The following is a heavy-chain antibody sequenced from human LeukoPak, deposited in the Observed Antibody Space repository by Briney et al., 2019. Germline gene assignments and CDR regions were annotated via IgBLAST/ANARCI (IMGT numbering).Heavy chain of an antibody. Sequence: ASVKASCKASGYTFTSYYIDWVRQAPGQGLEWMGVINPSGGSTRYAQKFQGRVTMTGDTSTRTVYMELSSLTSADTAVYYCARGTTDDYWGQGTPVTVSS. CDR2: INPSGGST. CDR1: GYTFTSYY. J-gene: IGHJ4*02. CDR3: ARGTTDDY. V-gene: IGHV1-46*01. D-gene: IGHD1-1*01.